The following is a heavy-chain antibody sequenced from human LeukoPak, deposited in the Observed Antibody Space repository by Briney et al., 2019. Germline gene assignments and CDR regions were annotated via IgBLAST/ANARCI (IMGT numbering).Heavy chain of an antibody. CDR2: INHSGST. D-gene: IGHD3-3*01. J-gene: IGHJ4*02. CDR3: ARGTSHPRITIFEVVTPFDY. Sequence: SETLSLTCAVYGGSFSGYYWSWIRQPPGKGLEWIGEINHSGSTNYNPSLKSRVTISVDTSKNQFSLKLSSVTAADTAVYYCARGTSHPRITIFEVVTPFDYWGQGTLVTVSS. V-gene: IGHV4-34*01. CDR1: GGSFSGYY.